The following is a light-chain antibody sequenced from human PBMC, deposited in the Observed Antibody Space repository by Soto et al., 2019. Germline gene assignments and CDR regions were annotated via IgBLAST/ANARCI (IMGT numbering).Light chain of an antibody. CDR1: SSDIGTYNF. V-gene: IGLV2-23*02. Sequence: QSVLTQPASVSGSPGQSITISCTGTSSDIGTYNFVSWYQQHPGKAPKLMIYEVNKRPSGVSDRFSGSKSGNTASLTISGLQAEDEADYYCCSYAGSSTLYVFGTGTKVTVL. CDR2: EVN. J-gene: IGLJ1*01. CDR3: CSYAGSSTLYV.